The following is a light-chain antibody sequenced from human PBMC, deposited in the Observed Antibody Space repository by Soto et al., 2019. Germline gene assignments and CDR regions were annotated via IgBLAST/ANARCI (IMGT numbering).Light chain of an antibody. V-gene: IGKV4-1*01. CDR3: QQYLSTPFA. Sequence: DIVMTQSPDSLAVSLGERATINCKSSQSILYSPNNKNYLAWYQQKAGQPPKLLIYWASTRESGVPDRFSGSGSGTDFTLTISSLQAEDVAVYYCQQYLSTPFAFGPGTKVDIK. J-gene: IGKJ3*01. CDR2: WAS. CDR1: QSILYSPNNKNY.